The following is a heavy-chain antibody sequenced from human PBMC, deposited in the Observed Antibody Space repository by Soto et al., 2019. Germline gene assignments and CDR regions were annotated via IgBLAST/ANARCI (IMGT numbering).Heavy chain of an antibody. V-gene: IGHV3-30-3*01. CDR3: AREDDYGYRYINYGLDV. D-gene: IGHD4-17*01. Sequence: VQLAESGGGLIQPGRSLRLSCAASGFTFNIYALHWVRQAPGKGLEWVAVISFDGTKKYYSDSVKGRFTISRDNLKNTLYLQMNNLRVEDAALYFCAREDDYGYRYINYGLDVWGQGTTVTVSS. J-gene: IGHJ6*02. CDR2: ISFDGTKK. CDR1: GFTFNIYA.